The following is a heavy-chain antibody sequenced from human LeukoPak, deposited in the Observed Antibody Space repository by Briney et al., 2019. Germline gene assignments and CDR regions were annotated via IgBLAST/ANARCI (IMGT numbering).Heavy chain of an antibody. CDR2: ISGSGGST. D-gene: IGHD3-9*01. CDR3: AKGPEIDWLSTFDY. CDR1: GFTFSSYA. Sequence: PGGSLRLSCAASGFTFSSYAMSWVRQAPGKGLEWVSAISGSGGSTYYADSAKGRFAISRDNSKNTLYLRMNSLRAEDTAVYYCAKGPEIDWLSTFDYWGQGTLVTVSS. J-gene: IGHJ4*02. V-gene: IGHV3-23*01.